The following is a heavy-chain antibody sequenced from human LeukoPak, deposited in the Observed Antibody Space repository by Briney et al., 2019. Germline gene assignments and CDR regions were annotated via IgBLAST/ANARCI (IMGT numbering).Heavy chain of an antibody. J-gene: IGHJ4*02. Sequence: GGSLRLSCAASGFTFSSYAMSWVRQAPGKGLEWVSAISGSGGSTYYADSVKGRFTISRDNSKNTLCLQMNSLRAEDTAVYYCAKEEVYSSSWNRLDYWGQGTLVTVSS. CDR1: GFTFSSYA. V-gene: IGHV3-23*01. CDR2: ISGSGGST. CDR3: AKEEVYSSSWNRLDY. D-gene: IGHD6-13*01.